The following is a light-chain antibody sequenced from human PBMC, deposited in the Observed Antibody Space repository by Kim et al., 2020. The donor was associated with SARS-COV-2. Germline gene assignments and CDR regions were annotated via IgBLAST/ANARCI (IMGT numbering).Light chain of an antibody. CDR2: KAS. CDR3: QQLESFPLT. CDR1: QDISDY. Sequence: IQLTQSPSSLSASVGDRVTITCRANQDISDYLAWYQQYPGKAPKVLIQKASTLQGGVPSRFSGSGSGTVFTLTISSLQPEDFATYYCQQLESFPLTFGGGTKEDIK. J-gene: IGKJ4*01. V-gene: IGKV1-9*01.